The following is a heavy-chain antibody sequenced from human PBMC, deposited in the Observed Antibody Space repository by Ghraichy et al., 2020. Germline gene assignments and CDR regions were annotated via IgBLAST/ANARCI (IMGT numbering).Heavy chain of an antibody. CDR3: VKDTDDFWSGYSRHNWFDP. CDR1: GFTFSSYA. CDR2: ISSNGGST. Sequence: GGSLRLSCSASGFTFSSYAMHWVRQAPGKGLEYVSAISSNGGSTYYADSVKGRFTISRDNSKNTLYLQMSSLRAEDTAVYYCVKDTDDFWSGYSRHNWFDPWGQGTLVTVSS. J-gene: IGHJ5*02. V-gene: IGHV3-64D*06. D-gene: IGHD3-3*01.